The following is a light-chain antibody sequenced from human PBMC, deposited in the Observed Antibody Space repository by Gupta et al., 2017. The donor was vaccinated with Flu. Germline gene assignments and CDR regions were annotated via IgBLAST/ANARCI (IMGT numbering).Light chain of an antibody. J-gene: IGKJ4*01. CDR1: QSVSSY. Sequence: ELVLPQSPATLSLSPGERATLSCRASQSVSSYLAWYQQKPGQAPRLLIYDASNRATGIPARFSGSGSGTDFTLTISSLEPEDFAVYYCQQHSNWPFTFGGGTKVEIK. V-gene: IGKV3-11*01. CDR3: QQHSNWPFT. CDR2: DAS.